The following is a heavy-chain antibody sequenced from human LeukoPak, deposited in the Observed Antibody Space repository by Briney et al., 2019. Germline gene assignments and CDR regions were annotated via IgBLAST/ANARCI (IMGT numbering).Heavy chain of an antibody. CDR2: IYYSGST. D-gene: IGHD3-3*01. J-gene: IGHJ5*02. Sequence: SETLSLTCTVSGGSISSYYWSWIRQPPGKGLEWIGYIYYSGSTNYNPSLKSRVTISVDTSKNQFSLKLSSVTAADTAVYYCARESAPYDFWSGYWFDPWGQGTLVTVSS. CDR1: GGSISSYY. CDR3: ARESAPYDFWSGYWFDP. V-gene: IGHV4-59*01.